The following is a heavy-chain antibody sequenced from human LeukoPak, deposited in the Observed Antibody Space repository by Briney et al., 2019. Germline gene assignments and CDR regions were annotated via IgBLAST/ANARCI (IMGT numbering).Heavy chain of an antibody. CDR3: ARHVSPGSYYNLYGMDV. D-gene: IGHD3-10*01. V-gene: IGHV4-61*05. Sequence: PSETLSLTCTVSGGSISSSSYYWGWIRQPPGKGLEWIGYIYYSGSTNYNPSLKSRVTISVDTSKNQFSLKLSSVTAADTAVYYCARHVSPGSYYNLYGMDVWGQGTTVTVSS. J-gene: IGHJ6*02. CDR1: GGSISSSSYY. CDR2: IYYSGST.